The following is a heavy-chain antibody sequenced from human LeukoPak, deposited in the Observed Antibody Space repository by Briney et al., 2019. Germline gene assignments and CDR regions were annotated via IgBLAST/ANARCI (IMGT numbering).Heavy chain of an antibody. CDR1: GFTFSSYS. CDR2: ISSSSSYI. D-gene: IGHD3-10*01. J-gene: IGHJ5*02. Sequence: GGSLRLSCAASGFTFSSYSMNWVGQAPGKGLEWVSSISSSSSYIYYADSVKGRFTISRDNAKNSLYLQMNSLRAEDTAVYYCARGITMVRGVPPGWFDPWGQGTLVTVSS. CDR3: ARGITMVRGVPPGWFDP. V-gene: IGHV3-21*01.